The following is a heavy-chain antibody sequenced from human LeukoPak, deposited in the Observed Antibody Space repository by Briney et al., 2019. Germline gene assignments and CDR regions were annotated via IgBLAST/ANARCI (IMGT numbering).Heavy chain of an antibody. J-gene: IGHJ4*02. V-gene: IGHV3-7*01. CDR2: INQDGSEK. CDR1: GFTFSSYW. D-gene: IGHD3-10*01. CDR3: GRVGASYGSGSNSDY. Sequence: QPGGSLRLSCAASGFTFSSYWMSWVRQAPGKGLEWVANINQDGSEKYYVDSVKGRFTISRDNAKKSLYLQMNSLRAEDTAVYYCGRVGASYGSGSNSDYWGQGTLVTVSS.